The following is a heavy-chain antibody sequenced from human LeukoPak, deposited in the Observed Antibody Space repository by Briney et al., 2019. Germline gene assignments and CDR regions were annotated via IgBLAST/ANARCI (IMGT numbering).Heavy chain of an antibody. CDR2: ISSSSSYI. CDR1: GFTFSSYS. V-gene: IGHV3-21*01. D-gene: IGHD3-16*02. J-gene: IGHJ4*02. Sequence: PGGSLRLSCAASGFTFSSYSMNWVRQAPGKGLEWVSSISSSSSYIYYADSVKGRFTISRDNAKNSLYLQMNSLGAEDTAVYYCARDLYHDYVWGSYRYFDYWGQGTLVTVSS. CDR3: ARDLYHDYVWGSYRYFDY.